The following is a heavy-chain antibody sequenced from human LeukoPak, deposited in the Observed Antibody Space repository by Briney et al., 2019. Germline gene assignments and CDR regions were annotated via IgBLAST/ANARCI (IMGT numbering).Heavy chain of an antibody. CDR2: IYYSGST. V-gene: IGHV4-39*01. CDR1: GGSISSYY. D-gene: IGHD5-12*01. CDR3: ARPIVAHPPWVVDP. J-gene: IGHJ5*02. Sequence: SETLSLTCTVSGGSISSYYWSWIRQPPGKGLEGIGSIYYSGSTYYNPSLKSRVTISVDTSKNQFSLKLSSVTAADTAVYYCARPIVAHPPWVVDPWGQGTLVTVSS.